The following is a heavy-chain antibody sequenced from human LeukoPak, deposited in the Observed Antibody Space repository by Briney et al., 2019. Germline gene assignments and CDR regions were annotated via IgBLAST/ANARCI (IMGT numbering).Heavy chain of an antibody. D-gene: IGHD1-26*01. J-gene: IGHJ4*02. Sequence: GASVTVSCKASGGTFSSYAISWVRQAPGQGLEWMGWISAYYGNTNYAQKLQGRVTMTTDTSTSIVYMELRSLRSDDTAVYYCAREWSWYFDYWGQGTLVTVSS. V-gene: IGHV1-18*01. CDR1: GGTFSSYA. CDR3: AREWSWYFDY. CDR2: ISAYYGNT.